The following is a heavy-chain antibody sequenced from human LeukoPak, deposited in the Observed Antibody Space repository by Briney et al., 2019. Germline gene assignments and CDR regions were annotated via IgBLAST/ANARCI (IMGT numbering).Heavy chain of an antibody. CDR3: ARLHGYSSSWWNSYMDV. D-gene: IGHD6-13*01. CDR1: GYSFTSYW. CDR2: IYPGDSDT. V-gene: IGHV5-51*01. Sequence: GESLKISCKGSGYSFTSYWIGWVRQIPGKGLEWMGIIYPGDSDTRYSSSFQGQVTISADKSISTAYLQWSSLKASATAMYYCARLHGYSSSWWNSYMDVWGKGTTVTVSS. J-gene: IGHJ6*03.